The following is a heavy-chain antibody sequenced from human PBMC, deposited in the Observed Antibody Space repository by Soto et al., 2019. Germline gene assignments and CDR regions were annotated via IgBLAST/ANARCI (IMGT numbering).Heavy chain of an antibody. D-gene: IGHD5-18*01. J-gene: IGHJ6*02. CDR3: ARERGEYSYGLSYYYYGMDV. CDR1: GYTFTSYG. Sequence: ASVKVSCKASGYTFTSYGISWVRQAPGQGLECFGWISAYNVNINYAQKLQGRVTMTTVTSTSTAYMELRSLRSDDTAVYYRARERGEYSYGLSYYYYGMDVWGQGTTVTVSS. V-gene: IGHV1-18*01. CDR2: ISAYNVNI.